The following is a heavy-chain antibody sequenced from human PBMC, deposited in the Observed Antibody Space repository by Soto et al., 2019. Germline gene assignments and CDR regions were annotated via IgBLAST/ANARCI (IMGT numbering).Heavy chain of an antibody. D-gene: IGHD3-16*01. V-gene: IGHV3-30*18. CDR2: ISYDGSNK. CDR1: GFTFSSYG. J-gene: IGHJ4*02. Sequence: VQLVESGGGVVQPGRSLRLSCAASGFTFSSYGMHWVRQAPGKGLEWVAVISYDGSNKYYADSVKGRFTISRDNSKNTLYLQMNSLRAEDTAVYYCAKDSGGTFFIFYFDYWGQGTLVTVSS. CDR3: AKDSGGTFFIFYFDY.